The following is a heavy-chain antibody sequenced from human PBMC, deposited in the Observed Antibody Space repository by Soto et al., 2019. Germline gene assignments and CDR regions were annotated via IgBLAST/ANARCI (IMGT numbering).Heavy chain of an antibody. D-gene: IGHD5-12*01. CDR2: ISYHGDNE. Sequence: PGGSLRLSCAASGFTFSSYGIHWVRQVPGKGLEWVAVISYHGDNEYYGESVKGRFTISRDNSKNTLYLEMNSLRVEDTAVYYCARDYRSGYQRAYGMDVWGQGTKVTVSS. CDR3: ARDYRSGYQRAYGMDV. CDR1: GFTFSSYG. J-gene: IGHJ6*02. V-gene: IGHV3-30-3*01.